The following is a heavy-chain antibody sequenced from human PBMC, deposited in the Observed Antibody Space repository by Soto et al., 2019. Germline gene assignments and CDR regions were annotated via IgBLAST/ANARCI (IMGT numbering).Heavy chain of an antibody. CDR3: ARDYYDSSPCAFDI. J-gene: IGHJ3*02. Sequence: SETLSLTCAVYGGSFSGYYWSWIRQPPGKGLEWIGEINHSGSTNYNPSLKSRVTISVDTSKNQFSLKLSSVTAADTAVYYCARDYYDSSPCAFDIWGQGTMVTVSS. CDR2: INHSGST. V-gene: IGHV4-34*01. CDR1: GGSFSGYY. D-gene: IGHD3-22*01.